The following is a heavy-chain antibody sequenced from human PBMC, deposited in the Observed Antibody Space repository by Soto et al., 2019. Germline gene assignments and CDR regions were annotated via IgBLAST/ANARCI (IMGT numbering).Heavy chain of an antibody. D-gene: IGHD6-13*01. J-gene: IGHJ4*02. Sequence: LCLACPVSGGSISIGGYDWSWTRQHPGKGLEWSGYIYYSGSTYYNPSLKSRVTISVDTSKKQFSLKLSSVTAADTDVYYCASWEDGIADYWGQGTLVTVYS. V-gene: IGHV4-31*03. CDR3: ASWEDGIADY. CDR1: GGSISIGGYD. CDR2: IYYSGST.